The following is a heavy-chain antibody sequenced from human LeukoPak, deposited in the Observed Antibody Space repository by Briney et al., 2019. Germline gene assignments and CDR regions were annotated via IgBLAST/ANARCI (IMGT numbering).Heavy chain of an antibody. Sequence: SETLSLTCTVSGGSISSGGYYWSWIRQHPGKGLEWIGYIYYSGSTYYNPSLKSRVTISVDTSKNQFSLKLSSVTAADTAVYYCATGQRTLSDAFDIWGQGTMVAVSS. CDR1: GGSISSGGYY. CDR2: IYYSGST. V-gene: IGHV4-31*03. CDR3: ATGQRTLSDAFDI. D-gene: IGHD1-1*01. J-gene: IGHJ3*02.